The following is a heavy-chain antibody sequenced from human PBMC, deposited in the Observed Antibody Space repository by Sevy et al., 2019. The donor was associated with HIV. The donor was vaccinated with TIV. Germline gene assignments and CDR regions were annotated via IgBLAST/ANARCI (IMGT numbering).Heavy chain of an antibody. CDR3: ARGGERPRYYHSSEGHFDH. D-gene: IGHD3-22*01. CDR2: INWNGGRS. V-gene: IGHV3-20*04. J-gene: IGHJ4*02. CDR1: GFTFDDFG. Sequence: GGSLRLSCAASGFTFDDFGMSWVRQAPGKGLEWVSAINWNGGRSAYEDSVKGRFTISRDNAKNSLDLQMNSLRVEDTAFYYCARGGERPRYYHSSEGHFDHWGQGTLVTVSS.